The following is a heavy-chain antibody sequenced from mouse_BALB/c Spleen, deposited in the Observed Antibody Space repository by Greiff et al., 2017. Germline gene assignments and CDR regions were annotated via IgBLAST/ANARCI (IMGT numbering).Heavy chain of an antibody. J-gene: IGHJ2*01. CDR2: IDPANGNT. CDR1: GFNIKDTY. D-gene: IGHD1-1*01. V-gene: IGHV14-3*02. CDR3: ARDDYYGSSYFDY. Sequence: EVKLVESGAELVKPGASVKLSCTASGFNIKDTYMHWVKQRPEQGLEWIGRIDPANGNTKYDPKFQGKATITADTSSNTAYLQLSSLTSEDTAVYYCARDDYYGSSYFDYWGQGTTLTVSS.